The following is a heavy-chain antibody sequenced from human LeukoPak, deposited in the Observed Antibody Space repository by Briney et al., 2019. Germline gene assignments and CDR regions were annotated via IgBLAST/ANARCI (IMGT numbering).Heavy chain of an antibody. CDR2: IYYSGST. CDR3: ARLWSSRDAFDI. CDR1: GGSISSSSYY. Sequence: TPAETLSLTCTVSGGSISSSSYYWGWIRQPPGKGLEWIESIYYSGSTYYNPSLKSRVTISVDTSKNQFSLKLSSVTAADTAVYYCARLWSSRDAFDIWGQGTMVTVSS. V-gene: IGHV4-39*01. D-gene: IGHD2-8*02. J-gene: IGHJ3*02.